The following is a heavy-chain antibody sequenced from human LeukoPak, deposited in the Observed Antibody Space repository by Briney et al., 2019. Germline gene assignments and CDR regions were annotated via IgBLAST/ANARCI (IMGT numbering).Heavy chain of an antibody. V-gene: IGHV1-69*13. J-gene: IGHJ4*02. D-gene: IGHD3-10*01. Sequence: SVKVSCKASGGTFSSYAISWVRQAPGQGLEWMGGIIPIFGTANYAQKFQGRVTITADESTSTAYMELSSLRSEDTAVYYCARVLLWFGEPVRFFDYWGQGTLVTVSS. CDR1: GGTFSSYA. CDR3: ARVLLWFGEPVRFFDY. CDR2: IIPIFGTA.